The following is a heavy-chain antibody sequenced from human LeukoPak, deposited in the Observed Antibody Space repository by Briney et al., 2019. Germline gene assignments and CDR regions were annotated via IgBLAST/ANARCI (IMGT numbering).Heavy chain of an antibody. CDR2: IYYSGST. D-gene: IGHD2-15*01. J-gene: IGHJ3*02. V-gene: IGHV4-39*07. Sequence: SETLSLTCTVSGGSISSSSYYWGWIRQPPGKGLEWIGSIYYSGSTYYNPSLKSRVTISVDTSKNQFSLKLSSVTAADTAVYYCARGQGLMDCSGGSCYSGDRAFDIWGQGTMVTVSS. CDR3: ARGQGLMDCSGGSCYSGDRAFDI. CDR1: GGSISSSSYY.